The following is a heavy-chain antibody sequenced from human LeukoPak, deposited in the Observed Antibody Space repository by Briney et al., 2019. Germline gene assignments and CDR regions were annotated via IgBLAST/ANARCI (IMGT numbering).Heavy chain of an antibody. Sequence: SETLSLTCTVSDGSISTYYWTWIRQPPGKGLEWIGFINYSGSTNYNPSLKSRVTMSVDTSKDQFSLSPSSVTAADTAVYYCARRSSGWEDNYFDYWGQGALVTASS. V-gene: IGHV4-59*01. D-gene: IGHD6-19*01. CDR2: INYSGST. J-gene: IGHJ4*02. CDR3: ARRSSGWEDNYFDY. CDR1: DGSISTYY.